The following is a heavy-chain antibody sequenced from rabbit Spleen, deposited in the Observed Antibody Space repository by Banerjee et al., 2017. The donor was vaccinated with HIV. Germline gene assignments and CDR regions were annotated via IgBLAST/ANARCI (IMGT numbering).Heavy chain of an antibody. CDR2: IDTRNDNK. V-gene: IGHV1S40*01. Sequence: QSLEESGGGLVQPEGSLTLTCTASGIDFSSGYDMCWVRQAPGKGLEWIACIDTRNDNKFYASWAKGRFTISKTSSTTVTLQMTSLTAADTATYFCARAPDGGYWAVYFDLWGPGTLVTVS. CDR1: GIDFSSGYD. J-gene: IGHJ4*01. CDR3: ARAPDGGYWAVYFDL. D-gene: IGHD1-1*01.